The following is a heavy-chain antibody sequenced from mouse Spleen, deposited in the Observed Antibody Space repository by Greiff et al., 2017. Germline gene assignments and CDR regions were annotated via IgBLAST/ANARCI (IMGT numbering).Heavy chain of an antibody. V-gene: IGHV5-6*01. Sequence: EVKVVESGGDLVKPGGSLKLSCAASGFTFSSYGMSWVRQTPDKRLEWVATISSGGSYTYYPDSVKGRFTISRDNAKNTLYLQMSSLKSEDTAMNYCASHYGNLFDYWGQGTTLTVSS. CDR3: ASHYGNLFDY. D-gene: IGHD2-1*01. CDR2: ISSGGSYT. J-gene: IGHJ2*01. CDR1: GFTFSSYG.